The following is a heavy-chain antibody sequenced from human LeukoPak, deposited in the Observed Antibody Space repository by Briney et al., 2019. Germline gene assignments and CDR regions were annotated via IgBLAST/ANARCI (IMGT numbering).Heavy chain of an antibody. CDR3: ARSTGGYSYGEGASWNWFDP. CDR1: GGSFSGYY. J-gene: IGHJ5*02. CDR2: INHSGST. D-gene: IGHD5-18*01. Sequence: SETLSLTCAVYGGSFSGYYWSWIRQPPGKGLEWIGEINHSGSTNYNPPLKSRVTISVDTSKNQFSLKLSSVTAADTAVYYCARSTGGYSYGEGASWNWFDPWGQGTLVTVSS. V-gene: IGHV4-34*01.